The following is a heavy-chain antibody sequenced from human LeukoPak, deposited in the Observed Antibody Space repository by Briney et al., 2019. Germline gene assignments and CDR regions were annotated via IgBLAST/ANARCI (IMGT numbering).Heavy chain of an antibody. CDR1: GFTFSSYA. CDR2: ISGSGGST. J-gene: IGHJ4*02. V-gene: IGHV3-23*01. Sequence: GGSLRLSCAASGFTFSSYAMSWVRQAPGKGLEWVSAISGSGGSTYYADSVKGRFTISRDNSKNTLCLQMNSLRAEDTAVYYCAKDRDSGSYFDYWGQGTLVTVSS. CDR3: AKDRDSGSYFDY. D-gene: IGHD1-26*01.